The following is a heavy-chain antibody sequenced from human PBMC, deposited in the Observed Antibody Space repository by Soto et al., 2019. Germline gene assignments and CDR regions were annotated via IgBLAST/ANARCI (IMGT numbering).Heavy chain of an antibody. J-gene: IGHJ4*02. CDR2: INGNSGDT. CDR1: GYTFTDYY. D-gene: IGHD6-13*01. Sequence: QVQLVQSGAEVKTPGASVRVSCKGSGYTFTDYYMHWVRRAPGQGLEWMGWINGNSGDTRYPQRFQGRVTMTRDTYMNTAYMDLSGLRSDDKAVYYCARDSEAAAGLSVDYWGQGTLVTVAS. CDR3: ARDSEAAAGLSVDY. V-gene: IGHV1-2*02.